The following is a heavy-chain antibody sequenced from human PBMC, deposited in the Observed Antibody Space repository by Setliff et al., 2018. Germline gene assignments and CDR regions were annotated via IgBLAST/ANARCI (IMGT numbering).Heavy chain of an antibody. CDR2: IDPSADYT. J-gene: IGHJ6*03. CDR3: ARDFSTPHFGVARGSYYYYYMDV. D-gene: IGHD3-3*01. CDR1: GYTFTTYY. Sequence: ASVKVSCKASGYTFTTYYMHWVRQAPGQGLEWMGIIDPSADYTNYAQKFQGRVTMTKDTSTTTVYMELSSLRSEDTAVYYCARDFSTPHFGVARGSYYYYYMDVWGKGTTVTVSS. V-gene: IGHV1-46*01.